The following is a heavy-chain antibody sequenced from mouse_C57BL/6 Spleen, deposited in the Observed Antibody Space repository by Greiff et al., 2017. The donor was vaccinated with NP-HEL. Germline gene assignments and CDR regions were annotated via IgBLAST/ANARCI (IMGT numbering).Heavy chain of an antibody. D-gene: IGHD2-4*01. CDR3: ARRDYDYDGLYYFDY. CDR2: INPSNGGT. J-gene: IGHJ2*01. CDR1: GYTFTSYW. Sequence: VQLQQPGTELVKPGASVKLSCKASGYTFTSYWMHWVKQRPGQGLEWIGNINPSNGGTNYNEKFKSKATLTVDKSSSTAYMQLSSLPSENSAVYYCARRDYDYDGLYYFDYWGQGTTLTVSS. V-gene: IGHV1-53*01.